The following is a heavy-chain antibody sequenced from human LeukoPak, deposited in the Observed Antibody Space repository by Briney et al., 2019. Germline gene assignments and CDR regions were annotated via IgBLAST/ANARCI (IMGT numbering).Heavy chain of an antibody. J-gene: IGHJ4*02. V-gene: IGHV3-9*01. CDR1: GFTFDDYA. CDR2: ISWNSGSI. Sequence: GGSLRLSCAASGFTFDDYAMHWVRQAPGKGLEWASGISWNSGSIGYADSVKGRFTISRDNAKNSLYLQMNSLRAEDTALYYCAKGGSSGWYGNFDYWGQGTLVTVSS. CDR3: AKGGSSGWYGNFDY. D-gene: IGHD6-13*01.